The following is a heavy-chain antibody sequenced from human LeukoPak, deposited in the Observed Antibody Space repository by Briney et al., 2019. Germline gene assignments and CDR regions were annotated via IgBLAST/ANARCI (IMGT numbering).Heavy chain of an antibody. D-gene: IGHD7-27*01. CDR1: GFTFSSYE. J-gene: IGHJ4*02. CDR2: ISSSGSTI. CDR3: ARDPHPNWGKQKPPRFDY. V-gene: IGHV3-48*03. Sequence: PGGSLRLSCAASGFTFSSYEMNWVRQAPGKGLEWVSYISSSGSTIYYADSVKGRFTISRDNAKNSLYLQMNSLRAEDTALYYCARDPHPNWGKQKPPRFDYWGQGTLVTVSS.